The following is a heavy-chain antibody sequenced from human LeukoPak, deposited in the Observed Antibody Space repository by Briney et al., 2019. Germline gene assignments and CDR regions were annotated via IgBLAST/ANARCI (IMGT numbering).Heavy chain of an antibody. Sequence: SETLSLTCTVSGGSISSYYWSWIRQPPGRGLEWIGYIYYSGSTNYNPSLKSRVTISVDTSKNQFSLKLSSVTAADTAVYYCARAQYTIIAARPYYYYYYMDVWGKGTTVTVSS. CDR3: ARAQYTIIAARPYYYYYYMDV. J-gene: IGHJ6*03. V-gene: IGHV4-59*01. CDR1: GGSISSYY. CDR2: IYYSGST. D-gene: IGHD6-6*01.